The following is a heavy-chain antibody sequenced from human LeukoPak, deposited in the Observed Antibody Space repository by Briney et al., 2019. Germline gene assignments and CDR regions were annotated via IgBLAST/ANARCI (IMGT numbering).Heavy chain of an antibody. J-gene: IGHJ4*02. D-gene: IGHD6-13*01. CDR3: ARDHSSSWYWPHPFDY. V-gene: IGHV1-18*01. CDR2: ISAYNGNT. CDR1: GYTFTSYG. Sequence: GASVKVSCKASGYTFTSYGISWVRQAPGQGLEWMGCISAYNGNTNYAQKLQGRVTMTTDTSTSTAYMELRSLRSDDTAVYYCARDHSSSWYWPHPFDYWGQGTLVTVSS.